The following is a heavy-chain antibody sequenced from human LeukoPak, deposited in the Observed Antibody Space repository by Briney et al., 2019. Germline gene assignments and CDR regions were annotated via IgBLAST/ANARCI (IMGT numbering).Heavy chain of an antibody. D-gene: IGHD3-22*01. V-gene: IGHV3-23*01. CDR2: ISGSGGST. J-gene: IGHJ4*02. Sequence: GGSLRLSCAASGFTFSSYAMSWVRQAPGKGLEWVSAISGSGGSTYYADSVKGRFAISRDNSKNTLYLQMNSLRAEDTAVYYCAKDMTYYYESSGYYSDYWGQGTLVTVSS. CDR1: GFTFSSYA. CDR3: AKDMTYYYESSGYYSDY.